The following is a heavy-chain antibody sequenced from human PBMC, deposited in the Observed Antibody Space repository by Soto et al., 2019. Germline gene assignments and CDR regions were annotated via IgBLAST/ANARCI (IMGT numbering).Heavy chain of an antibody. J-gene: IGHJ4*02. CDR1: GYTFTSYA. Sequence: ASVKVSCKASGYTFTSYAMHWVRQAPGQRLEWMGWINAGNGNTKYSQKFQGRVTITRDTSASTAYMELSSLRSEDTAVYYCARPWVVVTAPDYWGQGTLVTVSS. CDR2: INAGNGNT. D-gene: IGHD2-21*02. CDR3: ARPWVVVTAPDY. V-gene: IGHV1-3*01.